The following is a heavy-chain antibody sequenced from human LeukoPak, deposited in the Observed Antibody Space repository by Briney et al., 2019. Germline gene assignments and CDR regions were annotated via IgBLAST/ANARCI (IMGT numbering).Heavy chain of an antibody. Sequence: GGSLRLSCAASGFTFSSYAVHWVRQAPGKGLEWVAVISGDGSSQNYADSVKGRFTISRDNSKNTLYLQMNSLRAEDTAVYYCARPPIGGGYSFGPFDYWGQGTLVTVSS. V-gene: IGHV3-30-3*01. D-gene: IGHD5-18*01. CDR1: GFTFSSYA. CDR2: ISGDGSSQ. CDR3: ARPPIGGGYSFGPFDY. J-gene: IGHJ4*02.